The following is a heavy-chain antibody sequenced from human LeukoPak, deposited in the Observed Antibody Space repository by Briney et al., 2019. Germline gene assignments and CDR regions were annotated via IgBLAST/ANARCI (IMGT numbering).Heavy chain of an antibody. CDR2: IYYSGST. Sequence: PSETLSLTCAVSGGSISSGGYSWSWIRQPPGKGLEWIGYIYYSGSTNYNPSLKSRVTISVDTSKNQFSLKLSSVTAADTAVYYCARLGGRYYDSSPIEWGQGTLVTVSS. D-gene: IGHD3-22*01. V-gene: IGHV4-61*08. CDR1: GGSISSGGYS. CDR3: ARLGGRYYDSSPIE. J-gene: IGHJ4*02.